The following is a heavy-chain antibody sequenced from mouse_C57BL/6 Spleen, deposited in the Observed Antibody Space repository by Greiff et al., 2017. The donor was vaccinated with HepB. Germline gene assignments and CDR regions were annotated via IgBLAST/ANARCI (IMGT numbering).Heavy chain of an antibody. CDR1: GFTFSSYT. CDR2: ISGGGGNT. Sequence: EVMLVESGGGLVKPGGSLKLSCAASGFTFSSYTMSWVRQTPEKRLEWVATISGGGGNTYYPDSVKGRFTISRDNAKNTLYLQMSSLRSEDTALYYCARQGSSGYSLFAYWGQGTLVTVSA. D-gene: IGHD3-2*02. V-gene: IGHV5-9*01. J-gene: IGHJ3*01. CDR3: ARQGSSGYSLFAY.